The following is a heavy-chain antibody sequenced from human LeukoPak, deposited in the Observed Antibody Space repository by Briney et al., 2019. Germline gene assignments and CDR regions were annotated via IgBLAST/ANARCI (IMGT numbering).Heavy chain of an antibody. V-gene: IGHV4-39*01. D-gene: IGHD2-2*01. CDR2: IYYSGST. CDR1: GGSISSSSYY. Sequence: SETLSLTCTVSGGSISSSSYYWGWIRQPPGKGLEWIGSIYYSGSTYYNPSLKSRVTISVDTSKNQFSLKLSSVTAADTAVYYCARHRFSRYNWFDPWGQGTLVTVSS. J-gene: IGHJ5*02. CDR3: ARHRFSRYNWFDP.